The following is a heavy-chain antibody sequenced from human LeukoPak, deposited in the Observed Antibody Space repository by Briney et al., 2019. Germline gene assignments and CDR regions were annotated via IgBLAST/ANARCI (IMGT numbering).Heavy chain of an antibody. V-gene: IGHV3-66*01. CDR1: GFTVSSNY. CDR2: IYSGGST. D-gene: IGHD2-2*01. CDR3: ARGPLPAAPTFFDY. Sequence: GGSLRLSCAASGFTVSSNYMSWVRQAPGKGLEWVSVIYSGGSTYYADSVKGRFTISRDNSKNTLYLQMNSLRAEDTAVYYCARGPLPAAPTFFDYWGQGTLVTASS. J-gene: IGHJ4*02.